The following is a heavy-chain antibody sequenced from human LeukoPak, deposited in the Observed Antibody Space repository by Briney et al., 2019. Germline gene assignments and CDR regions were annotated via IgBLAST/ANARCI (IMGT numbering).Heavy chain of an antibody. J-gene: IGHJ4*02. Sequence: SETLSLTCTVSGGSISSYYWSWIRQPAGKGLEWIGRIYTSGSTNYNPSLKSRVTMSVDTSKNQFSLKLSSVTAADTAVCYCANGYSYGRFDYWGQGTLVTVSS. D-gene: IGHD5-18*01. CDR1: GGSISSYY. CDR3: ANGYSYGRFDY. V-gene: IGHV4-4*07. CDR2: IYTSGST.